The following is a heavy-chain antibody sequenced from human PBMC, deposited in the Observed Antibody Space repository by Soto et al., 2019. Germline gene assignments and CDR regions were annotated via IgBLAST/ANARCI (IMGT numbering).Heavy chain of an antibody. CDR2: ISYDGSNK. CDR3: AKELAASRYCSGGSCYQYYFDY. Sequence: PGGSLRLCCAASGFTFSSYGMHWVRQAPGKGLEWVAVISYDGSNKYYADSVKGRFTISRDNSKNTLYLQMNSLRAEDTAVYYCAKELAASRYCSGGSCYQYYFDYWGQGTLVTVSS. CDR1: GFTFSSYG. J-gene: IGHJ4*02. V-gene: IGHV3-30*18. D-gene: IGHD2-15*01.